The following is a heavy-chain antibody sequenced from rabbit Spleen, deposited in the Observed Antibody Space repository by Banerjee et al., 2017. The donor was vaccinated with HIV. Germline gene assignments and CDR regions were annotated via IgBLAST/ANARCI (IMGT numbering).Heavy chain of an antibody. Sequence: QSLEESGGGLVQPGGSLKLSCKVSGFDFSGEGVSWVRQAPGKGLEWIACINTVTGKTVYASWAKGRFIMSRTSSTTVTLQMTSLTAADTATYFCARDLVAVIGWNFNLWGPGTLVTVS. CDR3: ARDLVAVIGWNFNL. D-gene: IGHD1-1*01. V-gene: IGHV1S40*01. CDR1: GFDFSGEG. CDR2: INTVTGKT. J-gene: IGHJ4*01.